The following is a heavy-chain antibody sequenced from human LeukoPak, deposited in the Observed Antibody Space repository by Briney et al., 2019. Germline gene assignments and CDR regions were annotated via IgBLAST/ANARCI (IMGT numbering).Heavy chain of an antibody. V-gene: IGHV3-7*04. CDR1: GFNFSSYW. CDR2: IKQDGSDK. D-gene: IGHD3-10*01. Sequence: GGSLRLSCAASGFNFSSYWMTWVRQAPGKGLEWVDSIKQDGSDKYYVDSVKGRFTISRDNAKNSLYLQMNSLRAEDTAVYYCARDLWGGSGSGFDYWGQGTLVTVSS. J-gene: IGHJ4*02. CDR3: ARDLWGGSGSGFDY.